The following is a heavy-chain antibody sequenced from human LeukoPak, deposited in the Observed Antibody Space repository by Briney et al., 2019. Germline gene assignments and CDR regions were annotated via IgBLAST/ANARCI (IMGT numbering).Heavy chain of an antibody. CDR1: GFTVRSNY. Sequence: GESLRLSCAASGFTVRSNYMSWVRQAPGKGLEWVSVISSGGSTYRADSVKGQFTISRDSSKNTLYLQMKSLRAEDTALYYCSRDRMGTKSFDYWGQGTLVTVSS. J-gene: IGHJ4*02. V-gene: IGHV3-66*01. CDR3: SRDRMGTKSFDY. CDR2: ISSGGST. D-gene: IGHD5-24*01.